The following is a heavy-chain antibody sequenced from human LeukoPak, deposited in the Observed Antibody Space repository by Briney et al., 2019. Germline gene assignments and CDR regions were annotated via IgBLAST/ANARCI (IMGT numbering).Heavy chain of an antibody. D-gene: IGHD3-22*01. Sequence: SETLSLTCTVSGGSISSYYWSWIRQPPGKGLEWIGYIYYSGSTNYNPSLKSRVTISVDTSKNQFSLKLSSVTAADTAVYYCARHNGASYYYDSSGYDYFDYWGQGTLVTVSS. CDR2: IYYSGST. CDR1: GGSISSYY. V-gene: IGHV4-59*01. CDR3: ARHNGASYYYDSSGYDYFDY. J-gene: IGHJ4*02.